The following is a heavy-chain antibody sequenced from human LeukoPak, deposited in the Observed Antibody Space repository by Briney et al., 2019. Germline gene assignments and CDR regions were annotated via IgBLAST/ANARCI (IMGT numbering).Heavy chain of an antibody. CDR1: GYPVTGYY. D-gene: IGHD1/OR15-1a*01. CDR2: INPNSGGT. CDR3: AREGLRNSIDY. V-gene: IGHV1-2*06. J-gene: IGHJ4*02. Sequence: SGKVSYTPSGYPVTGYYMHWVRQAPGHGLKWLGRINPNSGGTNYAQKFQCRVTMTRDTSISTAYMELSRLRSDDTAVYYCAREGLRNSIDYWGQGTLVTVSS.